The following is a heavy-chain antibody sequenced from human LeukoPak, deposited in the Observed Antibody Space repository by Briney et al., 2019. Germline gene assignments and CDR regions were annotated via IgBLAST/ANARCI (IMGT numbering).Heavy chain of an antibody. CDR3: ARPAAVSARYYFDY. D-gene: IGHD6-25*01. V-gene: IGHV5-51*01. CDR1: GXSXTSXX. CDR2: XYPGDSDT. Sequence: GESLKISCKGSGXSXTSXXXXXVXXXXXXXXXXXXXXYPGDSDTRYSTSFQGQVTISADKSISTAYLQWSSLKASDTAMYYCARPAAVSARYYFDYWGQGTLVTVSS. J-gene: IGHJ4*02.